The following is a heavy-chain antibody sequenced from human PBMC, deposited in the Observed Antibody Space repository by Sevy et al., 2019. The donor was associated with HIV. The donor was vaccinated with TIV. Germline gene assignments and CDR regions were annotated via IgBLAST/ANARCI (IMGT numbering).Heavy chain of an antibody. Sequence: GGSLRLSCAASGFTFSSYGLHWVRQAPGRGLEWVAGILSVGNIKNYIDSVKGRFTISRDDSKNTLYLQMNSLRAEDTAVYYCARESGSGWYIDHWGQGALVTVSS. J-gene: IGHJ4*02. D-gene: IGHD6-19*01. V-gene: IGHV3-33*01. CDR3: ARESGSGWYIDH. CDR2: ILSVGNIK. CDR1: GFTFSSYG.